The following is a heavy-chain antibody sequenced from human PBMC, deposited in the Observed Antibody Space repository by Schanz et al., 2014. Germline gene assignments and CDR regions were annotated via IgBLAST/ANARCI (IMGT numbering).Heavy chain of an antibody. CDR1: GFTFSTYA. V-gene: IGHV3-23*01. Sequence: EVQLLDSGGGLVQPGGSLRLSCAASGFTFSTYAMSWVRQAPGKGLEWVSALSGSGGSKYYADSVKGRFTISRDNSENTLYLQMNSLSAGDTAVFYCAKGMGYCSGGTCYDYYYYGLDVWGQGTTVTVSS. CDR2: LSGSGGSK. CDR3: AKGMGYCSGGTCYDYYYYGLDV. D-gene: IGHD2-15*01. J-gene: IGHJ6*02.